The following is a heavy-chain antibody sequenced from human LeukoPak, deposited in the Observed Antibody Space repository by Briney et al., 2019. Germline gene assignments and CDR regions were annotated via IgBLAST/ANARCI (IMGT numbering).Heavy chain of an antibody. V-gene: IGHV3-23*01. D-gene: IGHD3-3*01. CDR3: ARGGQNLDFSRFDY. CDR1: GFTYNDHA. Sequence: GGSLRLSCAGSGFTYNDHAMSSLRQAPGKGLEWVSSISGSGGSTYYADYVKGRSTISRDNSKNVVYFEMHSLRGEDTAVYFCARGGQNLDFSRFDYWGQGTLVVVSS. J-gene: IGHJ4*02. CDR2: ISGSGGST.